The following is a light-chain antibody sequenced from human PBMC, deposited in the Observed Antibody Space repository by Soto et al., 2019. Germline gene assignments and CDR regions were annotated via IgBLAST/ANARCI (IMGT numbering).Light chain of an antibody. Sequence: QSVLTQPPSVSAAPGQRVTMSCSGTSSNVGNNYVSWYQQLPGTAPKLLIFQTTERPSGIPDRFSGSKSGTAATLGITELQTGDEADYYCGTWDSSLSLWVFGGGTKLTVL. CDR2: QTT. J-gene: IGLJ3*02. CDR1: SSNVGNNY. V-gene: IGLV1-51*02. CDR3: GTWDSSLSLWV.